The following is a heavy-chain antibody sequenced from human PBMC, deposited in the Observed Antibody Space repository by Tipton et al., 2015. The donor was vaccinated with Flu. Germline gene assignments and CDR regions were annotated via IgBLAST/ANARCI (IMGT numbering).Heavy chain of an antibody. CDR2: IYHSGRT. D-gene: IGHD3-10*01. CDR1: DGSTSSAGYH. J-gene: IGHJ6*02. CDR3: ARDWVAEGPITMDRDPYNYSGMGV. V-gene: IGHV4-31*03. Sequence: TLSLTCTVSDGSTSSAGYHWSWIRQHPGRGLEWIGHIYHSGRTYYNPSLKSRLTISLDTNNDQFPLKMTSLTAADTAIYYWARDWVAEGPITMDRDPYNYSGMGVWGQGTTVTVSS.